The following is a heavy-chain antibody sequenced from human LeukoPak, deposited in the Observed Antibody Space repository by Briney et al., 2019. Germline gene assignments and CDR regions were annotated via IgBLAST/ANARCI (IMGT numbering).Heavy chain of an antibody. V-gene: IGHV1-2*02. CDR2: INPNSGGT. Sequence: GASVKVSCKASGYTFTGYYMHWVRQAPGQGLEWMGWINPNSGGTNYAQKFQGRVTMTRDTSISTAYMELSRLRSDDTAVYYCARDQGFGTGGTYYYYYYYMDVWGKGTTVTVSS. D-gene: IGHD3-16*01. CDR1: GYTFTGYY. J-gene: IGHJ6*03. CDR3: ARDQGFGTGGTYYYYYYYMDV.